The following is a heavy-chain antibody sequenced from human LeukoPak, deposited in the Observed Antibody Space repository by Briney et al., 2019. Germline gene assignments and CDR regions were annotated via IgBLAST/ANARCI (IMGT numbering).Heavy chain of an antibody. CDR2: ISGSGDST. V-gene: IGHV3-23*01. Sequence: GGSLRLSCAASGFTFSSDAMSWVRQAPGKGLEWVSAISGSGDSTYYADSVKGRFTISRDNSKNTLYLQMNSLSAEDTAVYYCAKVQSLLWGQGTLVTVSS. J-gene: IGHJ4*02. D-gene: IGHD5-12*01. CDR3: AKVQSLL. CDR1: GFTFSSDA.